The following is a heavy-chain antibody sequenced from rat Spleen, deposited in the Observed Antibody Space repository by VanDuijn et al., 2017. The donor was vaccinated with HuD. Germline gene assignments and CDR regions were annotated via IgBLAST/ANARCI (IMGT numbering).Heavy chain of an antibody. CDR2: ISYDGSST. CDR3: ARQGTTRWLYYYVMDA. CDR1: GFTFSDYY. J-gene: IGHJ4*01. V-gene: IGHV5-29*01. D-gene: IGHD1-12*02. Sequence: EVQLVESDGGLVQPGRSLKLSCAASGFTFSDYYMAWVRQAPTKGLEWVATISYDGSSTYYRDSVKGRFTISSDNAKSTLYLQMDSLRSEDTATYYCARQGTTRWLYYYVMDAWGQGASVTVSS.